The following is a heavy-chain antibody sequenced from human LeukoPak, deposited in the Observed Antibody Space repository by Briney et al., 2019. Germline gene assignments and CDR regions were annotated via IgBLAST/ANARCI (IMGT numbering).Heavy chain of an antibody. CDR1: GYTFTGYY. Sequence: ASVKVSCKASGYTFTGYYMHWVRQAPGQGLEWMGWINPNRGGTNYAQKFQGRVTMTRDTSISTAYMELSRLRSDDTAVYYCARGFSRELLGMPTLGYWGQGTLVTVSS. J-gene: IGHJ4*02. D-gene: IGHD1-26*01. CDR2: INPNRGGT. V-gene: IGHV1-2*02. CDR3: ARGFSRELLGMPTLGY.